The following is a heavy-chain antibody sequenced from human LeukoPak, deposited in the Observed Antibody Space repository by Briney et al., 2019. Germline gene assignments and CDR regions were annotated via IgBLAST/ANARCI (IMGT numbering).Heavy chain of an antibody. V-gene: IGHV3-30-3*01. Sequence: GGSLRLSCAPSGFTFISYTMHWVRQAPGKGLEWVAVISYDGSNKYYADSVKGRFTISRGNSENTLYLQINSLRVEDTAVYYCAREGTNYGDNWFDPWGQGTLVTVSS. CDR1: GFTFISYT. CDR3: AREGTNYGDNWFDP. J-gene: IGHJ5*02. D-gene: IGHD1-7*01. CDR2: ISYDGSNK.